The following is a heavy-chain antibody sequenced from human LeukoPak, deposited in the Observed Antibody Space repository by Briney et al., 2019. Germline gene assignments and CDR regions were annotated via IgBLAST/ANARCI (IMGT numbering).Heavy chain of an antibody. Sequence: PSETLSLTCTVSGGSISSYYWSWIRQPAGKGLEWIGRIYTSGSTNYNPSLKSRVTMSVDTSKNQFSLKLSSVTAADTAVYYCARGGAYYDFWSGYYTLRMCDYWGQGTLVTVSS. CDR2: IYTSGST. CDR1: GGSISSYY. V-gene: IGHV4-4*07. J-gene: IGHJ4*02. D-gene: IGHD3-3*01. CDR3: ARGGAYYDFWSGYYTLRMCDY.